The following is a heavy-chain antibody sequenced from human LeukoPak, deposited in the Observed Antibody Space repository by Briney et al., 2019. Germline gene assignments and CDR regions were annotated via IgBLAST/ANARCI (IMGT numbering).Heavy chain of an antibody. Sequence: PSETLSLTCAVYSGSFSGYYWSWICQPPQKGLEWIGEINHSGRTNYNPSLKSRVTISADTSKNQFSLKLSSVSAADTAVYYCARQGAAGYYFDYWGQGTLVTVSS. CDR2: INHSGRT. J-gene: IGHJ4*02. D-gene: IGHD6-13*01. CDR1: SGSFSGYY. CDR3: ARQGAAGYYFDY. V-gene: IGHV4-34*01.